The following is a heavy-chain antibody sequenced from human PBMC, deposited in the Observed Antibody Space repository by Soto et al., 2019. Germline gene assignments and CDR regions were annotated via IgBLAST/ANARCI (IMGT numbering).Heavy chain of an antibody. CDR3: ARDFRGTLGELLPFDY. Sequence: ASVKVSCKASGYTFTSYGISWVRQAPGQGLEWMGWISAYNGNTNYAQKLQGRVTMTTDTSTSTAYMELRSLRSDDTAVYYCARDFRGTLGELLPFDYWGQGTLVTVSS. J-gene: IGHJ4*02. D-gene: IGHD3-10*01. V-gene: IGHV1-18*04. CDR1: GYTFTSYG. CDR2: ISAYNGNT.